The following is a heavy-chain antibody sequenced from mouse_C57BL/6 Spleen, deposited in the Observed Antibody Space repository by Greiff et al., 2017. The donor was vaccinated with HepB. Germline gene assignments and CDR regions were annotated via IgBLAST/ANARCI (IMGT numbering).Heavy chain of an antibody. Sequence: VKLMESDAELVKPGASVKISCKVSGYTFTDHTIHWMKQRPEQGLAWIGYIYPRDGSTKYNEKFKGKATLTADKSSSTAYMQLNSLTSEDSAVYFCARSTAQATGAMDYWGQGTSVTVSS. CDR1: GYTFTDHT. D-gene: IGHD3-2*02. CDR2: IYPRDGST. J-gene: IGHJ4*01. V-gene: IGHV1-78*01. CDR3: ARSTAQATGAMDY.